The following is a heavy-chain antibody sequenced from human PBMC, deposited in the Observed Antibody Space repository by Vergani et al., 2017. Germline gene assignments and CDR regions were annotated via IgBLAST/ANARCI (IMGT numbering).Heavy chain of an antibody. J-gene: IGHJ6*03. CDR1: GGSFTSYH. CDR2: IDHTGRP. D-gene: IGHD4-11*01. Sequence: QVQLQQWGGGLLKPSETLSLTCVVNGGSFTSYHWTWIRQSPGEGLEWVGDIDHTGRPDYNPSLKSRLTMSVAKSRNQFYLTLNSVTATDTAIYFCARVNTETNGHLYYYYYMDVWGQGTAVTVS. CDR3: ARVNTETNGHLYYYYYMDV. V-gene: IGHV4-34*01.